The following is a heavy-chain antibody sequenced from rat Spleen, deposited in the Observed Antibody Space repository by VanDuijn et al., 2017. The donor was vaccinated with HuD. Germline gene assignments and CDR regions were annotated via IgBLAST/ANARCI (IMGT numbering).Heavy chain of an antibody. V-gene: IGHV2-32*01. CDR3: ARHGYNSYFDY. J-gene: IGHJ2*01. CDR2: MWSDGDT. D-gene: IGHD1-9*01. Sequence: QVQLKESGPGLVQPSQTLSLTCTVSGFSLTNFHVHWVRQPPGKGLEWMGIMWSDGDTSSNSALKSRLTISRDTSKSQLFLKMSSLQTEDTATYYCARHGYNSYFDYWGQGVMVTVSS. CDR1: GFSLTNFH.